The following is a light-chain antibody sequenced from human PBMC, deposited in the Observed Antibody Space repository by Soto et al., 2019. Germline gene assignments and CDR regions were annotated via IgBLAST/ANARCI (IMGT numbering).Light chain of an antibody. Sequence: EIVMTQSPATLPVSPGERATLSCRASQSVSSNLAWYQQKPGQAPRLLISGASTRATGVPARFSGSGSGTEFTLTISSLQSEDFAVYYCQQYSNWPLTFGQGTKLEIK. J-gene: IGKJ2*01. CDR2: GAS. CDR3: QQYSNWPLT. CDR1: QSVSSN. V-gene: IGKV3-15*01.